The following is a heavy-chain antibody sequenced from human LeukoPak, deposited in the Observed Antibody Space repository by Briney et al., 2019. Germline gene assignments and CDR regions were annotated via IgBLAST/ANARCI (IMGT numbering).Heavy chain of an antibody. CDR1: GGSISSYY. CDR3: ARARWLYSGYDWTGPYYYYYMDV. V-gene: IGHV4-59*01. Sequence: KTSETLSLTCTVSGGSISSYYWSWIRQPPGKGLEWLGYIYYSGSTNYNPSLKSRVTISVDTSKNQFSLKLSSVTAADTAVYYCARARWLYSGYDWTGPYYYYYMDVWGKGTTVTVSS. CDR2: IYYSGST. J-gene: IGHJ6*03. D-gene: IGHD5-12*01.